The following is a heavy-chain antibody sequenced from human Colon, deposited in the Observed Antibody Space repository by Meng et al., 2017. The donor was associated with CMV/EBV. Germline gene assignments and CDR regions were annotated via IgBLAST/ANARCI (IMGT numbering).Heavy chain of an antibody. V-gene: IGHV4-39*07. J-gene: IGHJ2*01. CDR1: GDSISVKSYY. Sequence: LQDRVHAFVKLSATPPPTCTVYGDSISVKSYYWAWFRQPPGKGLEWIASIYYTGNDYHNPSLKSRVTISIDTSNNQFSLRLTSVTAADTAVYYCARMALHWYFDLWGRGTLVTVSS. CDR3: ARMALHWYFDL. CDR2: IYYTGND. D-gene: IGHD5-24*01.